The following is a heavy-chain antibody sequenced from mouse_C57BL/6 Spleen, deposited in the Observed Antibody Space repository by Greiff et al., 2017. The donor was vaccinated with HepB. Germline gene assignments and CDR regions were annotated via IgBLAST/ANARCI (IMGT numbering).Heavy chain of an antibody. Sequence: EVKLVESGPGLVKPSQSLSLTCSVTGYSITSGYYWNWIRQFPGKKLEWMGYISYDGSNNYNPSLKNRISITRDTSKNQFFLKLNSVTTEDTATYYCAREIDYYGYYFDYWGQGTTLTVSS. CDR1: GYSITSGYY. CDR3: AREIDYYGYYFDY. V-gene: IGHV3-6*01. CDR2: ISYDGSN. J-gene: IGHJ2*01. D-gene: IGHD1-1*01.